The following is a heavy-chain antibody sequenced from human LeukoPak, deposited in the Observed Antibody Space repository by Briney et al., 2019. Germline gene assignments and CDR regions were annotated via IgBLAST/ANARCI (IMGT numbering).Heavy chain of an antibody. CDR1: GYTFTGYY. CDR2: INPSSGGT. V-gene: IGHV1-2*02. D-gene: IGHD3-22*01. Sequence: ASVKVSCKASGYTFTGYYMHWVRQAPGQGLEWMGWINPSSGGTNYAQKFQGRVTMTRDTSISTAYMELSRLRSDDTAVYYCARAGDYYDSSGYPRGGWFDPWGQGTLVTVSS. J-gene: IGHJ5*02. CDR3: ARAGDYYDSSGYPRGGWFDP.